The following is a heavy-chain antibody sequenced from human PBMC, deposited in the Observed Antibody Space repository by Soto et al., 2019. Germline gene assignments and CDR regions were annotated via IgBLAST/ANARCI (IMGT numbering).Heavy chain of an antibody. J-gene: IGHJ3*02. CDR1: GFSLSTSGVG. D-gene: IGHD3-22*01. V-gene: IGHV2-5*01. CDR2: IYWNDDK. CDR3: AHSRSYYYDSSGYYSLNDAFDI. Sequence: ASGPTLVNPTQTLTLTCTFSGFSLSTSGVGVGWIRQPPGKALEWLALIYWNDDKRYSPSLKSRLTITKDTSKNQVVLTMTNMDPVDTATYYCAHSRSYYYDSSGYYSLNDAFDIWGQGTMVTVSS.